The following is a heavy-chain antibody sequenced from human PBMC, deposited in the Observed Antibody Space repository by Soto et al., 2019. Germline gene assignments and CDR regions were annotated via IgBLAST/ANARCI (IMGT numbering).Heavy chain of an antibody. V-gene: IGHV3-7*03. CDR3: ARAPYSNGWYRFDL. Sequence: LVASGGGLVQPGGSLRLSCEASGFTFSGYWMSWVRQAPGKGLEWVADIKHDGSVQYYVDSVKGRFTISRDNAKKLLYLQMNGLRAEDTALYYCARAPYSNGWYRFDLWGQGTLVTVSS. CDR1: GFTFSGYW. J-gene: IGHJ4*02. D-gene: IGHD6-19*01. CDR2: IKHDGSVQ.